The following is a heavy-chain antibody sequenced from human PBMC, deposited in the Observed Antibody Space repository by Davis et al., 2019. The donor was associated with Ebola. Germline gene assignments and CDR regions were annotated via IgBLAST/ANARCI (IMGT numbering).Heavy chain of an antibody. CDR3: ARRGVYCSSTSCYNAFDY. Sequence: ASVTVSCKASGYTFTSYYMHWVRQPPGQGLEWMGIINPSGCSTSYAQKFQGRVTMTRDTSISTAYMELSRLRSDDTAVYYCARRGVYCSSTSCYNAFDYWGQGTLVTVSS. CDR2: INPSGCST. CDR1: GYTFTSYY. D-gene: IGHD2-2*02. V-gene: IGHV1-46*01. J-gene: IGHJ4*02.